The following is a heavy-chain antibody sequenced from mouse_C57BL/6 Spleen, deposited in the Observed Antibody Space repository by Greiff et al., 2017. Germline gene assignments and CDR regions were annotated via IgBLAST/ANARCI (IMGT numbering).Heavy chain of an antibody. CDR2: LNPNYGTT. Sequence: VQLQQSGPELVKPGASVKISCKASGYSFTDYNMNWVKQSNGKSLEWIGVLNPNYGTTSYNQKFKGKATLTVDQSSSTAYMQLNSLTSEDSAVYYCARFPPLITTVVDYAMDYWGQGTSVTVSS. J-gene: IGHJ4*01. D-gene: IGHD1-1*01. CDR3: ARFPPLITTVVDYAMDY. V-gene: IGHV1-39*01. CDR1: GYSFTDYN.